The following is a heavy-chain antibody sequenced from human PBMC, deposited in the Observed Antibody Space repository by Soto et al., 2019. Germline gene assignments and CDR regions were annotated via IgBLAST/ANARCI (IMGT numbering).Heavy chain of an antibody. D-gene: IGHD6-6*01. J-gene: IGHJ4*02. CDR3: ARDPSSSSSPSYFDS. CDR2: ISSSGSTI. CDR1: GFTLSDYY. V-gene: IGHV3-11*01. Sequence: PXGSLILSCSASGFTLSDYYMSWIRQAPGKGLEWVSYISSSGSTIYYADSVKGRFTISRDNAKNSLYLQMNSLRAEDTAVYYCARDPSSSSSPSYFDSWGQGALVTVSS.